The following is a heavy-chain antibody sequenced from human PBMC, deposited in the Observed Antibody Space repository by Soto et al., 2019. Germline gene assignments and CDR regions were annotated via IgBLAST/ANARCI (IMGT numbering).Heavy chain of an antibody. CDR2: TYYRSKWST. CDR1: GDSVSSKSAA. Sequence: QTLSLTCAISGDSVSSKSAAWNWIRQSPSRGLEWLGRTYYRSKWSTDYAVSVRSRITINPDTSKNQFSLQLNSVTPEDTAVYYCTRALSGSYDSWGQGTLVTVSS. V-gene: IGHV6-1*01. J-gene: IGHJ5*01. D-gene: IGHD1-26*01. CDR3: TRALSGSYDS.